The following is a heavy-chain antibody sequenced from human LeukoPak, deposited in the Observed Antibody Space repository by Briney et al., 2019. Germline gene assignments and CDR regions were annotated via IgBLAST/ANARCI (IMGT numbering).Heavy chain of an antibody. J-gene: IGHJ4*02. CDR1: GFTVSSNY. D-gene: IGHD6-19*01. CDR2: IYSGGTT. Sequence: TGGSLRLSCAASGFTVSSNYMTWVRQAPGKGMEWVSLIYSGGTTYYADPVKGRFTISRYNSKNTLYLQMNSLRAEDTAVYYCARDSWSVAGLYYWGQGTVVTVSS. V-gene: IGHV3-66*01. CDR3: ARDSWSVAGLYY.